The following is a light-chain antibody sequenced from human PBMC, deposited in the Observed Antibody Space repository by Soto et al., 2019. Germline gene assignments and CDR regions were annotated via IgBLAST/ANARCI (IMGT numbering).Light chain of an antibody. CDR3: QQYGNSPRWK. V-gene: IGKV3-20*01. CDR1: QNIGTY. CDR2: GAS. Sequence: IVLTQSPGTLPLSPGERATLSCRASQNIGTYLAWYQHKPGQAPSVLIFGASTRANGVPDRFSGSGSGTDCTLTISILDPADFAVYSCQQYGNSPRWKFGRGTKVVIK. J-gene: IGKJ1*01.